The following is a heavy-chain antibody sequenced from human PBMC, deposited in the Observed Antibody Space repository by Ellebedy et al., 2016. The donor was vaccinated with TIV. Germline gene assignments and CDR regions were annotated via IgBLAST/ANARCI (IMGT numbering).Heavy chain of an antibody. D-gene: IGHD6-13*01. J-gene: IGHJ4*02. CDR3: AEGRSGWYYFDY. Sequence: SETLSLTCAVYGGSFSGYYWSWVRQPPGKGLEWIGEVNQSGRTNYHPSLKSRVTISVDTPKNQFSLRLSSVTAADTAVYYCAEGRSGWYYFDYWGQGTLVTVSS. V-gene: IGHV4-34*01. CDR1: GGSFSGYY. CDR2: VNQSGRT.